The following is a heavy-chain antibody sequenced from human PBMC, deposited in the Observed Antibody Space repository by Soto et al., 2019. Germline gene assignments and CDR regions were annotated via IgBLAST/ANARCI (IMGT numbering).Heavy chain of an antibody. J-gene: IGHJ6*02. CDR2: IYYSGTT. V-gene: IGHV4-30-4*01. CDR3: XRALIQLWPHYYYGMDV. D-gene: IGHD5-18*01. Sequence: DGFVLSGRHFWKWIRQPPGKGLEWIGYIYYSGTTYYNPSLKSRVTISVDTSENQFSLKVNSVTAADTAVYYCXRALIQLWPHYYYGMDVWGQRTTVTVPS. CDR1: DGFVLSGRHF.